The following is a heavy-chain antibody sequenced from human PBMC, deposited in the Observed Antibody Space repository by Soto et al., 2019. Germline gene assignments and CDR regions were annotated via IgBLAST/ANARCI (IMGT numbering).Heavy chain of an antibody. D-gene: IGHD3-22*01. CDR1: GGSFSGYY. J-gene: IGHJ6*02. V-gene: IGHV4-34*01. CDR2: INHSGST. CDR3: ARYERYYYDRTFDYYYGMDV. Sequence: SETLSLTCAVYGGSFSGYYWSWIRQPPGKGLEWIGEINHSGSTNYNPSLKGRVTISVDTSKNQFSLKLSSVTAADTAVYYCARYERYYYDRTFDYYYGMDVWGQGTTVTVSS.